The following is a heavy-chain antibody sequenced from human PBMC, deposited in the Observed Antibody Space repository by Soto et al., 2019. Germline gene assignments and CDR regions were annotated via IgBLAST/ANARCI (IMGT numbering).Heavy chain of an antibody. V-gene: IGHV3-23*01. Sequence: GGSLRLSCAASGFTFSTYAMNRVRQAPGKGLEWVSAINAGGGSTYYTDSVNGRFTISRDNSINMLYLQMNSLRTEDTAVYYCAHPRGYGVFDAYDFWGQGAMVTVSS. CDR3: AHPRGYGVFDAYDF. J-gene: IGHJ3*01. CDR1: GFTFSTYA. CDR2: INAGGGST. D-gene: IGHD4-17*01.